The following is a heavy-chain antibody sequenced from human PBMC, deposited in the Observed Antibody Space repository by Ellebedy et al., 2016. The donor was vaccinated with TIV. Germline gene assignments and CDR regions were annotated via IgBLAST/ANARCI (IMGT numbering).Heavy chain of an antibody. CDR3: ARGPNLVVVAAMSFDY. Sequence: MPGGSLRLSCAVYGGSFSGYYWSWIRQPPGTGLEWIGEINHSGSTNYNPSLKSRVTISVDTSKNQFSLKLSSVTAADTAVYYCARGPNLVVVAAMSFDYWGQGTLVTVSS. D-gene: IGHD2-15*01. CDR2: INHSGST. CDR1: GGSFSGYY. V-gene: IGHV4-34*01. J-gene: IGHJ4*02.